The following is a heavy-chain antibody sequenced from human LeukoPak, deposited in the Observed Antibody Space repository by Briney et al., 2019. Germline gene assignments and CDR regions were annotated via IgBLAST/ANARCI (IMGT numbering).Heavy chain of an antibody. Sequence: SETLSLTCTVSGGSISSSSYYWGWIRQPLGKGLEWIGSIYYSGSTYYNPSLKSRVTISVDTSKNQFSLKLSSVTAADTAVYYCASLNYDILTGYQVYFDYWGQGTLVTVSS. CDR1: GGSISSSSYY. CDR2: IYYSGST. D-gene: IGHD3-9*01. J-gene: IGHJ4*02. CDR3: ASLNYDILTGYQVYFDY. V-gene: IGHV4-39*01.